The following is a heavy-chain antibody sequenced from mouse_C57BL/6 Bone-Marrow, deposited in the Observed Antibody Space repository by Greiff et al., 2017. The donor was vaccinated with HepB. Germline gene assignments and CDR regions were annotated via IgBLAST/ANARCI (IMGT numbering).Heavy chain of an antibody. CDR2: ISYDGSN. V-gene: IGHV3-6*01. Sequence: ESGPGLVKPSQSLSLTCSVTGYSITSGYYWNWIRQFPGNKLEWMGSISYDGSNNYNTSLKNRISITRDTSKNQFFLKLNSVTTEDTATYYCARVRVTGFDYWGQGTTLTVSS. CDR3: ARVRVTGFDY. J-gene: IGHJ2*01. CDR1: GYSITSGYY. D-gene: IGHD2-1*01.